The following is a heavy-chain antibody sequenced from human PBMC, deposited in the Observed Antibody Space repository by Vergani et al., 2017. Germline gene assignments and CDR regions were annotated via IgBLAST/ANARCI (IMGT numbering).Heavy chain of an antibody. D-gene: IGHD2-2*01. Sequence: QVQLVQSGAEVKRPGASVKVSCKASGYTFTGYYLHWVRLAPGQGLEWMGWINPKNGLTKYAQRFQGRVSLTRDTSITTAFMELSSLRSDDTAMYYCARDPDIVVVPAAPYYYYYYGMDVWGQGTTVTVSS. CDR1: GYTFTGYY. V-gene: IGHV1-2*02. CDR3: ARDPDIVVVPAAPYYYYYYGMDV. CDR2: INPKNGLT. J-gene: IGHJ6*02.